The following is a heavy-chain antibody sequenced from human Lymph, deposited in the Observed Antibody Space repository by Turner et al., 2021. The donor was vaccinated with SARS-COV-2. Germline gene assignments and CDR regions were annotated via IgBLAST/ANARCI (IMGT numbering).Heavy chain of an antibody. CDR3: ARGLGSSWYSGGFDY. V-gene: IGHV3-33*01. CDR1: GFPFSSYF. CDR2: IWYDGSNK. Sequence: QVQLVESGGGVVQPGRSLRLSCAASGFPFSSYFMHWVRQAPGKGLEWVAVIWYDGSNKYYADSVKGRFTISRDNSKNTLYLQMNSLRAEDTAVYYCARGLGSSWYSGGFDYWGQGTLVTVSS. D-gene: IGHD6-13*01. J-gene: IGHJ4*02.